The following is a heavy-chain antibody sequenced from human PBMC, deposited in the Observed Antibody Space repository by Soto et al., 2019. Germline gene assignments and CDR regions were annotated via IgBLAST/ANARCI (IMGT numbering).Heavy chain of an antibody. Sequence: EVQLVESGGGLIQPGGSLRLSCAASGFTVSNNYMTWVRQAPGKGLEWVSIIYDAGSRYYADSLKGRFTISRDNSKNTLYLQMHSLRAEDMAVYYCASSPQKFKYKSIRWGPHFDNWGQGTLVAVSS. CDR3: ASSPQKFKYKSIRWGPHFDN. CDR1: GFTVSNNY. J-gene: IGHJ4*02. D-gene: IGHD1-20*01. CDR2: IYDAGSR. V-gene: IGHV3-53*01.